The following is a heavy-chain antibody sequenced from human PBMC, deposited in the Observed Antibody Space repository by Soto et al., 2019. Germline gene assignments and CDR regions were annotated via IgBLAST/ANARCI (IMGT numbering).Heavy chain of an antibody. Sequence: PGGSLRLSCAASGFTFSRYNMNWVRQAPGKGLEWVSSITSSSGYIFYADSVKGRFTISRDNAKNSLYLQMNSLRVEDTAVYYCARYSGTYRDYWGQGTLVTGS. CDR1: GFTFSRYN. CDR3: ARYSGTYRDY. V-gene: IGHV3-21*01. CDR2: ITSSSGYI. D-gene: IGHD1-26*01. J-gene: IGHJ4*02.